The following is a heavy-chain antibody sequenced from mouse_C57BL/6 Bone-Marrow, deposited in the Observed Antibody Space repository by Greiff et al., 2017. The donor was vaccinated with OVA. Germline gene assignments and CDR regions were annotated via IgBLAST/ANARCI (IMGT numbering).Heavy chain of an antibody. D-gene: IGHD2-1*01. CDR3: ARRGGKGYFDY. J-gene: IGHJ2*01. Sequence: QVQLQQPGTELVKPGASVKLSCKASGYTFTSYWKHWVKPRPGQGLEWIGNINPSNGGTKYNEKFKSKATLTVDKSSSTAYMQLSSLTSEASAVYYCARRGGKGYFDYWGQGTTLTVSS. CDR1: GYTFTSYW. CDR2: INPSNGGT. V-gene: IGHV1-53*01.